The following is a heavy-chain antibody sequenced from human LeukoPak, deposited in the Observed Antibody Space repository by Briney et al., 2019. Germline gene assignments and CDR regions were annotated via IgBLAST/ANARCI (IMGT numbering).Heavy chain of an antibody. CDR3: ARGSGNYWSHYFDY. D-gene: IGHD1-26*01. CDR1: GGSISTYY. Sequence: SETLSLTCTVSGGSISTYYWSWIRQPPGKGLEWIGYIYYSGSTNYNPSLKSRVTISVETSKNQFSLKLNSVTAADTAVYHCARGSGNYWSHYFDYWGQGTLVTVSS. J-gene: IGHJ4*02. CDR2: IYYSGST. V-gene: IGHV4-59*01.